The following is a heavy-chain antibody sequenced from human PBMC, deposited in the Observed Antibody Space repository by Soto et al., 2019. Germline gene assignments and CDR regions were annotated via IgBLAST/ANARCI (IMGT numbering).Heavy chain of an antibody. CDR2: INPNGGST. CDR3: ARASGWVFGIIIEGTKWLAP. D-gene: IGHD1-26*01. Sequence: ATVKLSCKAPADTFTSYYIHWVRQAPGHALEWMGIINPNGGSTRFAQTFQCRITMTTDTSTSTVYKELRSLRSEYRGVYYCARASGWVFGIIIEGTKWLAPWGQGSLVTVSS. J-gene: IGHJ5*02. V-gene: IGHV1-46*01. CDR1: ADTFTSYY.